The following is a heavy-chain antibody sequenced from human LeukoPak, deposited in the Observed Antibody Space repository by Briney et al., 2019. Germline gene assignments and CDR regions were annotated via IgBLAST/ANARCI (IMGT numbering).Heavy chain of an antibody. V-gene: IGHV4-38-2*01. J-gene: IGHJ4*02. Sequence: SETLSLTCAVSGYSISSGYYWGWIRQPPGQGLEWIGSIYHSGSTYYNPSLKSRVTISVDTSKNQFSLKLSSVTAADTAVYYCARRDSSSWYDYFDYWGQGTLVTVSS. CDR1: GYSISSGYY. D-gene: IGHD6-13*01. CDR3: ARRDSSSWYDYFDY. CDR2: IYHSGST.